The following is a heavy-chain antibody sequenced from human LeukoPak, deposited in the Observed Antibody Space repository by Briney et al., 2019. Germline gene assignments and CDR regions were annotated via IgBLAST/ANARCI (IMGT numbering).Heavy chain of an antibody. Sequence: ASVKVSCKASGYTFTSYGISWVRQAPGQGLVWMGWISAYNGNTNYAQKLQGRVTMTTDTSTSTAYMELRSLRSDDTAVYYCARVRGWGVYSGSYGYWGQGTLVTVSS. V-gene: IGHV1-18*01. J-gene: IGHJ4*02. CDR2: ISAYNGNT. CDR1: GYTFTSYG. CDR3: ARVRGWGVYSGSYGY. D-gene: IGHD1-26*01.